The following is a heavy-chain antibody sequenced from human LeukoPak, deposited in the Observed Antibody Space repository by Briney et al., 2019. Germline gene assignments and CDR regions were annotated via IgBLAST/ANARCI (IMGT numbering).Heavy chain of an antibody. CDR3: ARVKGFSASPDY. CDR1: GGSISSGDYY. J-gene: IGHJ4*02. V-gene: IGHV4-30-4*01. Sequence: SETLSLTCTVSGGSISSGDYYWSWIRQPPGKGLEWIGYIYYSGSTYYNPSLKSRVTISVDTSKNQFSLKLSSVTAADTAVYYCARVKGFSASPDYWGQGTLVTVSS. D-gene: IGHD2/OR15-2a*01. CDR2: IYYSGST.